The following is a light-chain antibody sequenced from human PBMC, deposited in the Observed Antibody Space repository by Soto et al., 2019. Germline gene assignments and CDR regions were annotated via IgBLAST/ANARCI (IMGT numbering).Light chain of an antibody. CDR1: QGIRNV. J-gene: IGKJ1*01. Sequence: DVQMTQSPSSLSASVVDTVAITCRAMQGIRNVLGWYQQNPGKAPKRLIYAASSLQSGVPSRFSGSGSGTEFTLTISSLQPEDAATDYCQKYDSDPRTFGQGAKVDIK. CDR2: AAS. CDR3: QKYDSDPRT. V-gene: IGKV1-17*01.